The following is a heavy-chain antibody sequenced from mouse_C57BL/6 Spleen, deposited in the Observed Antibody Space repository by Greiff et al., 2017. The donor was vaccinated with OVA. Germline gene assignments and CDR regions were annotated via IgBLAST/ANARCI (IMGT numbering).Heavy chain of an antibody. J-gene: IGHJ4*01. CDR3: ARGGITTDYYAMDY. D-gene: IGHD1-1*01. V-gene: IGHV1-39*01. Sequence: EVHLVESGPELVKPGASVKISCKASGYSFTDYNMNWVKQSNGKSLEWIGVINPNYGTTSYNQKFKGKATLTVDQSSSTAYMQLNSLTSEDSAVYYCARGGITTDYYAMDYWGQGTSVTVSS. CDR1: GYSFTDYN. CDR2: INPNYGTT.